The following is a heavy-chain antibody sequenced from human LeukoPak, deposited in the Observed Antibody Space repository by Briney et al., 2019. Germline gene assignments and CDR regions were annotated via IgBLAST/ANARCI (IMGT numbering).Heavy chain of an antibody. J-gene: IGHJ4*02. V-gene: IGHV4-59*01. D-gene: IGHD3-22*01. CDR1: GGSISSYY. CDR2: IFYTGST. CDR3: ARENYYDGSGSPSASAPVDH. Sequence: SETLSLTCTVSGGSISSYYWTWIRQPPGKGLEWIGYIFYTGSTNYNPSLKSRVTISVDMSKNQFSLKLISVTAADTAVYYCARENYYDGSGSPSASAPVDHWGQGTLVTVSS.